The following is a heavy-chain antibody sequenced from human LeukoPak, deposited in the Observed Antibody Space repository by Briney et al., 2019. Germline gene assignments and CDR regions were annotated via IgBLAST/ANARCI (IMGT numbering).Heavy chain of an antibody. CDR2: IYYSGTA. Sequence: SETLSLTCAVYGGSFSGYYWSWIRQPPGKRLEWIGIIYYSGTAYYNPSLKGRVTMFVDTSKHQFSLKLTSVTATDTAVYYCARFQDNGDYFDHWGQGSLVTVSS. D-gene: IGHD4-17*01. V-gene: IGHV4-34*01. CDR3: ARFQDNGDYFDH. CDR1: GGSFSGYY. J-gene: IGHJ4*02.